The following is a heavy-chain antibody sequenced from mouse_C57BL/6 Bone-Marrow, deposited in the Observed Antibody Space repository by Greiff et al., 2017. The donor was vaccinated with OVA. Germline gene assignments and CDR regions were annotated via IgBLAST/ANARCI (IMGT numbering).Heavy chain of an antibody. CDR3: ARDLWYFDV. CDR2: INYDGSST. J-gene: IGHJ1*03. Sequence: EVKLMESEGGLVQPGSSMKLSCTASGFTFSDYYMAWVRQVPEKGLEWVANINYDGSSTYYLDSLKSRFIISRDNVKNILYLQMSSLKSEDTATYYCARDLWYFDVWGTGTTVTVSS. V-gene: IGHV5-16*01. CDR1: GFTFSDYY.